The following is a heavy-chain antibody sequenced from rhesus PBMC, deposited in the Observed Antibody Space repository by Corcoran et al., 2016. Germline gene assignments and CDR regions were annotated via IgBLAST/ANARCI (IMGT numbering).Heavy chain of an antibody. CDR2: IKTKAEGGTA. Sequence: EVQLVESGGGLVQPGGSLRLSCAASGFTFSNYWMSWVRQAPGEVRDVVCRIKTKAEGGTAAYAESVRGKFTISRDDSKNTLYLQMNSLKPEDTAVYYCTRVGTVTTWYFDYWGQGVLVTVSS. J-gene: IGHJ4*01. CDR1: GFTFSNYW. CDR3: TRVGTVTTWYFDY. D-gene: IGHD4-23*01. V-gene: IGHV3-16*01.